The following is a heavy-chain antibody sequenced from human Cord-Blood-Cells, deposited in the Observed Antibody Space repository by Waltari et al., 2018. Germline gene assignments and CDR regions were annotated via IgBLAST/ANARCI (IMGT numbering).Heavy chain of an antibody. D-gene: IGHD7-27*01. CDR2: LNPNSGGT. CDR3: ASPTGDQDY. V-gene: IGHV1-2*02. CDR1: GYTFPGTY. J-gene: IGHJ4*02. Sequence: VQLVQSGAEVKKPGPPVEVSSTASGYTFPGTYTHWVRPAPGQGLEWMGWLNPNSGGTNYAQKFQGRVTMTRDTSISTAYMELSRLRSDDTAVYYCASPTGDQDYWGQGTLVTVSS.